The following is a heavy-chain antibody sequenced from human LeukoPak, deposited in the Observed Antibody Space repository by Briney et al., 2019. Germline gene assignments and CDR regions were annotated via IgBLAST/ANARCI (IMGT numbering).Heavy chain of an antibody. CDR1: GFTLSDYY. D-gene: IGHD5-12*01. CDR3: ARDIGYGIYFDY. Sequence: PGGSLRLSCAASGFTLSDYYMSWIRQAPGKGLEWVSYISSSSSYTNYADSVKGRFTISRDNAKNSLYLQMNSLRAEDTAVYYCARDIGYGIYFDYWGQGTLVTVSS. J-gene: IGHJ4*02. V-gene: IGHV3-11*06. CDR2: ISSSSSYT.